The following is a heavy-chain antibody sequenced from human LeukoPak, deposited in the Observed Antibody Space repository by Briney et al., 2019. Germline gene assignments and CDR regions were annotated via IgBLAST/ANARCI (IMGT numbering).Heavy chain of an antibody. CDR3: ARGLDTYKSGVD. V-gene: IGHV4-34*01. CDR1: GGSFSGYY. J-gene: IGHJ4*02. CDR2: IHPSGST. Sequence: KPSETLSLTCAVYGGSFSGYYCTWIRQAPGKGLEWIGEIHPSGSTNYNPSLMSRVSLSLDTSKNQFSLRLSSVTAADTAVYFCARGLDTYKSGVDWGQGTLVTVSS. D-gene: IGHD1-26*01.